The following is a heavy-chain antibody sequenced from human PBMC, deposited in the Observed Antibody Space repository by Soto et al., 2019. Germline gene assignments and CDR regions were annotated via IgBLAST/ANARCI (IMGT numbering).Heavy chain of an antibody. CDR1: GGSFSGYY. CDR3: ARGRGIAVARRWFDP. J-gene: IGHJ5*02. V-gene: IGHV4-34*01. CDR2: INHSGST. Sequence: QVQLQQWGAGLLKPSETLSLTCAVYGGSFSGYYWSWLRQPPGKRLGWVGEINHSGSTNYNPSLRGRVTXAXXXSXXPFSLKLSSVTAADTAVYYCARGRGIAVARRWFDPWGQGTLVTVSS. D-gene: IGHD6-19*01.